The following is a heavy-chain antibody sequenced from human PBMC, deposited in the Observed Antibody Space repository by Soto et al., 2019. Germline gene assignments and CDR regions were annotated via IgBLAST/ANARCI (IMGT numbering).Heavy chain of an antibody. CDR1: GFTFSGSA. V-gene: IGHV3-73*01. J-gene: IGHJ5*02. CDR3: VRSLPVVDWFDP. CDR2: IRSKANSYAT. Sequence: GGSLRLSCAASGFTFSGSAMHWVRQASGKGLEWVGRIRSKANSYATAYAASVKGRFTISRDDSKNTAYLQMNSLKTEDTAVYYCVRSLPVVDWFDPWGQGTLVTVSS. D-gene: IGHD3-10*01.